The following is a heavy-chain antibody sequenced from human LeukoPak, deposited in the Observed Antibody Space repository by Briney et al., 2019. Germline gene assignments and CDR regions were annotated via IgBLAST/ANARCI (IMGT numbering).Heavy chain of an antibody. D-gene: IGHD4-17*01. CDR1: GFTVSSNY. J-gene: IGHJ4*02. CDR2: INSDGSST. Sequence: GGSLRLSCAASGFTVSSNYMSWVRQAPGKGLVWVSRINSDGSSTSYADSVKGRFTISRDNAKNTLYLQMNSLRAEDTAVYYCATAPTVTPDYWGQGTLVTVSS. CDR3: ATAPTVTPDY. V-gene: IGHV3-74*01.